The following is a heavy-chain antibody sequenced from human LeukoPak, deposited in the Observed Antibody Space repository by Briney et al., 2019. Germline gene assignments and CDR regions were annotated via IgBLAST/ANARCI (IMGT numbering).Heavy chain of an antibody. V-gene: IGHV3-30-3*01. Sequence: GGSLRLSCAASGFTFSSYAMHWVRQAPGKGLEWVAVISYDGSNKYYADSVKGRFTISRDNSKDTLYLQMNSLRAEDTAVYYCAREGYDILTGYYYYYGMDVWGQGTTVTVSS. J-gene: IGHJ6*02. CDR2: ISYDGSNK. CDR1: GFTFSSYA. CDR3: AREGYDILTGYYYYYGMDV. D-gene: IGHD3-9*01.